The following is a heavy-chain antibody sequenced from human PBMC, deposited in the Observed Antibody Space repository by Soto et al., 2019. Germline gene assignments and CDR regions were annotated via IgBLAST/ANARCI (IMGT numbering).Heavy chain of an antibody. J-gene: IGHJ4*02. CDR3: ARDPPPPDY. Sequence: ASVKVSCKASGYTFTDYDINWVRQASGQGLEYMGWMSPESGNTGYAPQFQGRVTMTTDTSTSTAYMELRSLRSDDTAVYYCARDPPPPDYWGQGTLVTVSS. CDR1: GYTFTDYD. CDR2: MSPESGNT. V-gene: IGHV1-8*01.